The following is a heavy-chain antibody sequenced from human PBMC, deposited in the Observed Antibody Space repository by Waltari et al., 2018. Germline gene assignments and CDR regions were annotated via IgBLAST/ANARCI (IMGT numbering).Heavy chain of an antibody. V-gene: IGHV4-39*07. J-gene: IGHJ4*02. CDR3: AREEVEAQLPAY. CDR2: IYYSGST. Sequence: QLQLQESGPGLVKPSETLSLTCTVSGGSISSSSYYWGWIRQPPGKGLEWIGSIYYSGSTYYNPSLKSRVTISVDTSKNQFSLKLSSVTAADTAVYYCAREEVEAQLPAYWGQGTLVTVSS. CDR1: GGSISSSSYY. D-gene: IGHD2-2*01.